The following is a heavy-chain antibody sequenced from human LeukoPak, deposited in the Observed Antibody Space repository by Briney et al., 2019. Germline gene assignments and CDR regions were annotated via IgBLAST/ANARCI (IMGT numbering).Heavy chain of an antibody. V-gene: IGHV3-21*01. D-gene: IGHD2-2*01. CDR1: GFTFSRYS. CDR2: ISSSSSYI. Sequence: GGSLRLSCAASGFTFSRYSMNWVRQAPGKGPECVSSISSSSSYIYYADSVKGRFTISRDNAKNSLYLQMNSLRAEDTAVYYCARGFQESAVAGYYYYYYMDVWGKGTTVTVSS. J-gene: IGHJ6*03. CDR3: ARGFQESAVAGYYYYYYMDV.